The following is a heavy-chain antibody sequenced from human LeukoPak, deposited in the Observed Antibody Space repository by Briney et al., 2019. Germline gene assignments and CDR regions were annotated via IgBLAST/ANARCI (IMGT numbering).Heavy chain of an antibody. CDR1: GGSISSGSYY. J-gene: IGHJ3*02. Sequence: SETLSLTCTVPGGSISSGSYYWSWIRQPAGKGLEWIGRIYTSGSTNYNPSLKSRVTISVDTSKNQFSLKLSSVTAADTAVYYCARSSWYQLLIDAFDIWGQGTMVTVSS. V-gene: IGHV4-61*02. CDR3: ARSSWYQLLIDAFDI. CDR2: IYTSGST. D-gene: IGHD2-2*01.